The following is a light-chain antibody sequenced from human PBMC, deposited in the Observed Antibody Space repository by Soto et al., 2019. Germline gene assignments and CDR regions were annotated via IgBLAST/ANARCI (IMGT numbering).Light chain of an antibody. V-gene: IGLV2-14*01. CDR1: RSDIGSYNY. Sequence: QSVLTQPASVSGSPGQSITISCTGTRSDIGSYNYVSWYQLHPDKAPKLIIYEVTSRPSGVSDRFSGSKSGNTASLIISGLQAEDEADYYCSSYSSTDTLYVFGTGTKLTVL. CDR3: SSYSSTDTLYV. CDR2: EVT. J-gene: IGLJ1*01.